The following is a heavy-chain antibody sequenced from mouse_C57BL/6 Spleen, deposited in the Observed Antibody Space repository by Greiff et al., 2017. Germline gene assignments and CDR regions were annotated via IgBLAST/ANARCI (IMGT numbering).Heavy chain of an antibody. J-gene: IGHJ2*01. D-gene: IGHD2-1*01. CDR2: IDPSDSYT. V-gene: IGHV1-50*01. CDR1: GYTFTSYW. CDR3: ARGGNWDY. Sequence: QVHLQQPGAELVKPGASVKLSCKASGYTFTSYWMQWVKQRPGQGLEWIGEIDPSDSYTNYNQKFKGKATLTVDTSSSTAYMQLSSLTSEDSAVYYGARGGNWDYWGQGTTLTVSS.